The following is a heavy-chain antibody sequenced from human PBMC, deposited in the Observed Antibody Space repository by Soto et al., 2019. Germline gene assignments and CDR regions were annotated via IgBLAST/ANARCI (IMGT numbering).Heavy chain of an antibody. CDR3: ARHIDGSAIIANV. Sequence: SETLSLTCTVSGGSISSSSHYWGWIRQPPGEGLEWIASISYSGTTQYNPSLKSRVTISVDTSNNQFSLRLSSVTAADTAVYYCARHIDGSAIIANVWGQGTLVTVSS. CDR1: GGSISSSSHY. V-gene: IGHV4-39*01. D-gene: IGHD2-2*03. J-gene: IGHJ4*02. CDR2: ISYSGTT.